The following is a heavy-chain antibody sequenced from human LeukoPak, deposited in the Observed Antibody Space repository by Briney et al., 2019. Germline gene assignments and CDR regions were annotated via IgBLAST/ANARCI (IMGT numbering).Heavy chain of an antibody. CDR3: ARGRGVVVPAAIHNWFDP. D-gene: IGHD2-2*01. J-gene: IGHJ5*02. V-gene: IGHV4-34*01. Sequence: PSETLSLTCAVYGGSLSGYYWSWIRQPPGKGLEWIGEINHSGSTNYNPSLKSRVTISVDTSKNQFSLKLSSVTAADTAVYYCARGRGVVVPAAIHNWFDPWGQGTLVTVSS. CDR1: GGSLSGYY. CDR2: INHSGST.